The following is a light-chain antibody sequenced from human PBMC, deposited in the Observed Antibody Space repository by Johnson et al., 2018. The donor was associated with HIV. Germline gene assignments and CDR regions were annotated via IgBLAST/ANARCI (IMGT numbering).Light chain of an antibody. CDR2: DNN. CDR1: SSNIGNNY. CDR3: GTWENSLRNV. Sequence: QSVLTQPPSVSAAPGQKVTISCSGSSSNIGNNYVSWYQQLPGTAPKLLIYDNNKRPSGIPDRFSGSKSGTSATLGITGLQTGDEAEYFCGTWENSLRNVFGTGTKVTVL. J-gene: IGLJ1*01. V-gene: IGLV1-51*01.